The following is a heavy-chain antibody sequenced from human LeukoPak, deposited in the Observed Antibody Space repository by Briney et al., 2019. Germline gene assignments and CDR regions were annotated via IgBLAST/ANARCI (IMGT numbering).Heavy chain of an antibody. CDR2: IYYSGST. D-gene: IGHD5-24*01. V-gene: IGHV4-59*08. CDR1: GGSISSYY. J-gene: IGHJ4*02. CDR3: ARGATWSQYFDY. Sequence: SETLSLTCTVSGGSISSYYWSWIRQPPGKGLEWIGYIYYSGSTNYNPSLKSRVTISVDTSKNQFSLRLNSVTAADTAVYYCARGATWSQYFDYWGQGTLVTVSS.